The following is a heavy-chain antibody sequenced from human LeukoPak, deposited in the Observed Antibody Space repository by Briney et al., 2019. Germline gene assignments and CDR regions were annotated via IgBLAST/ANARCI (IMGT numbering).Heavy chain of an antibody. CDR2: ISHEGSGN. V-gene: IGHV3-30*18. Sequence: GGSLRLSCAASGLSFSSYGMHWVRQAPGKGLEWVAVISHEGSGNYYADSVKGRFTISRDNSKNTLYLQMNSLRAEDTAVYYCAKEAMITFGGVIGWGQGTLVTVSS. CDR1: GLSFSSYG. CDR3: AKEAMITFGGVIG. J-gene: IGHJ4*02. D-gene: IGHD3-16*02.